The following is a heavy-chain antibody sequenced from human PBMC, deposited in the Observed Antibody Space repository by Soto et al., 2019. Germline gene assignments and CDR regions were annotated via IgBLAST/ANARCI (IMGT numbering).Heavy chain of an antibody. CDR1: GYTFTSYA. Sequence: GASVKVSCKASGYTFTSYAMHWVRQAPGQRLEWMGWINAGNGNTKYSQKFQGRVTITRNTSASTAYMELSSLRSEDTAVYYCARGLGLYYFDYWGQGTLVPVPS. D-gene: IGHD1-26*01. J-gene: IGHJ4*02. CDR3: ARGLGLYYFDY. CDR2: INAGNGNT. V-gene: IGHV1-3*01.